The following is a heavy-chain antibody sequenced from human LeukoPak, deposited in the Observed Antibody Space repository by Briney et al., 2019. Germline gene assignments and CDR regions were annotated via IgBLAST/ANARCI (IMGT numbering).Heavy chain of an antibody. V-gene: IGHV3-30*03. Sequence: GSLRLSCAASGFTSSSYDMHWVRQAPGKGLEWVALISYDGSNKYYADSVKGRFTISRDSSKNTLYLQMNSLKTEDTAVYFCVAMLRGVGHWGQGTLVTVSS. CDR1: GFTSSSYD. J-gene: IGHJ4*02. CDR3: VAMLRGVGH. CDR2: ISYDGSNK. D-gene: IGHD3-10*01.